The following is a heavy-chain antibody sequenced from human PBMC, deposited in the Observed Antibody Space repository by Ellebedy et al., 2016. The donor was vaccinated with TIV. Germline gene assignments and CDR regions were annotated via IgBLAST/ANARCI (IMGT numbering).Heavy chain of an antibody. CDR1: GFSFSSFA. V-gene: IGHV3-23*01. CDR2: ISGPGSVT. CDR3: AKDFQWFGEFNLDY. D-gene: IGHD3-10*01. J-gene: IGHJ4*02. Sequence: GGSLRLSXAASGFSFSSFAMTWVRQAPGKGLEWVSTISGPGSVTYYADSVKGRFTISRDNSKNTLYLQMNSLRAEDTALYYCAKDFQWFGEFNLDYWGQGTLVTVSS.